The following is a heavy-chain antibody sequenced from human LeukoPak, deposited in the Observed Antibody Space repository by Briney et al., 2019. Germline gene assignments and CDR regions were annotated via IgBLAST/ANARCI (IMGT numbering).Heavy chain of an antibody. CDR1: GYSFTSYW. D-gene: IGHD2-21*02. CDR2: IYPGDSDT. CDR3: ARRAYCGGDCYNDY. Sequence: GESLQISCKGSGYSFTSYWIGWVRQLPGKGLEWMGMIYPGDSDTRYSPPFQGQVTISADKSISTAYLQWNSLKASDTAMYYCARRAYCGGDCYNDYWGQGTLVTASS. J-gene: IGHJ4*02. V-gene: IGHV5-51*01.